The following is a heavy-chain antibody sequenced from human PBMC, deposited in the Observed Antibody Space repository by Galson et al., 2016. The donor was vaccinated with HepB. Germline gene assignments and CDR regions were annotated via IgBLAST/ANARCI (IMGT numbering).Heavy chain of an antibody. CDR3: ARDHPYSSGGTWG. CDR2: IYSGGST. Sequence: SLRLSCAASGVTVSNNYMSWVRQAPGKGLEFVSLIYSGGSTYYADSVKGRFTISRDSSKNTVFIEMNSLRTEDTAVYYCARDHPYSSGGTWGWGQGTLVTVAS. J-gene: IGHJ4*02. CDR1: GVTVSNNY. V-gene: IGHV3-66*02. D-gene: IGHD2-15*01.